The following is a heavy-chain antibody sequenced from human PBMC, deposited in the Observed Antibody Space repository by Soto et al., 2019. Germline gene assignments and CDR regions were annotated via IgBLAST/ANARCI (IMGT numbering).Heavy chain of an antibody. D-gene: IGHD1-20*01. V-gene: IGHV1-69*12. CDR2: IIPIFGTA. CDR1: GGTFSSYA. CDR3: ASRPLNWNQNTGGMDV. J-gene: IGHJ6*02. Sequence: QVQLVQSGAEVKKPGSSVKVSCKASGGTFSSYAISWVRQAPGQGLEWMGGIIPIFGTANYAQKFQGRVTITADESTSTAYMELSSLRSEDTAVYYCASRPLNWNQNTGGMDVWGQGTTVTVSS.